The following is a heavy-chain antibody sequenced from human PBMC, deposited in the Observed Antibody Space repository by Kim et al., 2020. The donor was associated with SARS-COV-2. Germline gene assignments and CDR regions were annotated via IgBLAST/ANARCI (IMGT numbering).Heavy chain of an antibody. V-gene: IGHV4-31*03. J-gene: IGHJ5*02. Sequence: SETLSLTCTVSGGSISSGGYYWSWIRQHPGKGLEWIGYIYYSGSTYYNPSLKSRVTISVDTSKNQFSLKLSSVTAADTAVYYCARAPHWDYDSSGYYYRVLDSNWFDPWGQGTLVTVSS. CDR2: IYYSGST. D-gene: IGHD3-22*01. CDR3: ARAPHWDYDSSGYYYRVLDSNWFDP. CDR1: GGSISSGGYY.